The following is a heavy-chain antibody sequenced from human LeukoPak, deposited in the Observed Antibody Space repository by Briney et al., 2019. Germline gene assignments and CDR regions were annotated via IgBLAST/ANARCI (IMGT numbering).Heavy chain of an antibody. V-gene: IGHV6-1*01. J-gene: IGHJ5*02. CDR3: ARDLCSGGSCYSGWFDP. D-gene: IGHD2-15*01. CDR2: TYYRSKWYN. CDR1: GDSVSSNSAA. Sequence: SQTLSLTCAISGDSVSSNSAAWHWIRQSPSRGLEWLGRTYYRSKWYNDYAVSVKSRITINPDTSKNQFSLQLNSVTPEDTAVYYCARDLCSGGSCYSGWFDPWGQGTLVTVSS.